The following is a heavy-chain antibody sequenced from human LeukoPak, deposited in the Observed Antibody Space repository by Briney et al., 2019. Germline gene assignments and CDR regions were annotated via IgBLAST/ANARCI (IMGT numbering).Heavy chain of an antibody. V-gene: IGHV3-48*03. Sequence: GGSLRLSCAASGFTFSSYEMNWVRQAPAKGLEWVSYISSSGSTIYYADSVKGRFTISRDNAKNSLYLQMNSLRAEDTAVYYCARGTVAGWGYWGQGTLVTVSS. CDR2: ISSSGSTI. CDR1: GFTFSSYE. D-gene: IGHD4-23*01. J-gene: IGHJ4*02. CDR3: ARGTVAGWGY.